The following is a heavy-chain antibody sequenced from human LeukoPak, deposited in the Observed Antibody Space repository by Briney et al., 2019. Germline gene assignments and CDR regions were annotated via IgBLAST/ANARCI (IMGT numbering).Heavy chain of an antibody. J-gene: IGHJ4*02. CDR2: IVVGSGNT. V-gene: IGHV1-58*01. D-gene: IGHD6-19*01. CDR1: GFTFTSSA. Sequence: GASVTVSCTASGFTFTSSAVQWVRQARGQRLERMGWIVVGSGNTNYAQKFQERVTITRNMSTSTAYMELSSLRSEDTAVYYCAALYSSGWRPFDYWGQGTLVTVSS. CDR3: AALYSSGWRPFDY.